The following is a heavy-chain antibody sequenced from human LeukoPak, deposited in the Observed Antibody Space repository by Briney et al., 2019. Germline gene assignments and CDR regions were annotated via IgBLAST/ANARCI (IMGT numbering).Heavy chain of an antibody. CDR3: ARGGWSLDF. Sequence: SETLSLTCTVSGASVNDYYWTWIRQTPGKGLEWIGYVHYSGSSNFNPSLKSRVTMSLASTENQLSLKVTSVTAADTAVYYCARGGWSLDFWGQGTLVTVSS. V-gene: IGHV4-59*02. J-gene: IGHJ4*02. CDR2: VHYSGSS. CDR1: GASVNDYY.